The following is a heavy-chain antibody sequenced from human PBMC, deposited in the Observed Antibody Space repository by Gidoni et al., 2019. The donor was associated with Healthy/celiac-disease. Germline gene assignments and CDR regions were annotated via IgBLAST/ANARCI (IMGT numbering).Heavy chain of an antibody. V-gene: IGHV4-34*01. CDR2: IHHSGST. Sequence: QVQLQQWGAGLLKPSGTLSLTCALDGGSFSGYYWSWIRQPPGKGLEWIREIHHSGSTNSNPSLKRRVTISVDTSNNQFSPKLSSVTAPDTAVDYCARGRPGYCSSTSCYIRNGGYYFDYWGQGTLVTVSS. CDR1: GGSFSGYY. CDR3: ARGRPGYCSSTSCYIRNGGYYFDY. J-gene: IGHJ4*02. D-gene: IGHD2-2*02.